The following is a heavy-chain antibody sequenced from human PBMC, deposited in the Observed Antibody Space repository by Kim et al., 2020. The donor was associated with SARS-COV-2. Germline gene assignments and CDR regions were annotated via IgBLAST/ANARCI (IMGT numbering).Heavy chain of an antibody. CDR2: IKEDGSEN. V-gene: IGHV3-7*03. J-gene: IGHJ4*02. Sequence: GGSLRLSCAASGFTFSSFWMSWVRQAPGKGLEWVSNIKEDGSENYYVGSVKGRFTISRDNAKNPLYLQMNSLRAEDTAVYYCAVTPRSAAFDFWGQGTLVTVSS. CDR1: GFTFSSFW. D-gene: IGHD2-15*01. CDR3: AVTPRSAAFDF.